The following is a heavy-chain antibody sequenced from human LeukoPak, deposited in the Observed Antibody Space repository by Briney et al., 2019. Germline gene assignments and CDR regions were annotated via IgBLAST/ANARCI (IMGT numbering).Heavy chain of an antibody. D-gene: IGHD2-15*01. CDR2: ISAYNGNT. Sequence: ASVKVSCKASGYTFTSYGIGWVRQAPGQGLEWMGWISAYNGNTNYAQKLQGRVTMTTDTSTSTAYMELSSLRSEDTAVYYCAGGYCSGGSCYSLPYYFDYWGQGTLVTVSS. CDR1: GYTFTSYG. V-gene: IGHV1-18*01. CDR3: AGGYCSGGSCYSLPYYFDY. J-gene: IGHJ4*02.